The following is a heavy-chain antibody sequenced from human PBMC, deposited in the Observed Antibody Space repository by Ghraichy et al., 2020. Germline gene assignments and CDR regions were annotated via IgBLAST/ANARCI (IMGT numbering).Heavy chain of an antibody. CDR3: ARDRRDYYDGSAVLPRDY. CDR2: ISGYNGDT. J-gene: IGHJ4*02. V-gene: IGHV1-18*01. D-gene: IGHD3-22*01. Sequence: ASVKVSCKASGYTFTSYGISWVRQAPGQGLEWMGWISGYNGDTNYVQKLQGRVTMTTDTSTNTGYMELKSLRSDDTAVYYCARDRRDYYDGSAVLPRDYWGQGTLVTVSS. CDR1: GYTFTSYG.